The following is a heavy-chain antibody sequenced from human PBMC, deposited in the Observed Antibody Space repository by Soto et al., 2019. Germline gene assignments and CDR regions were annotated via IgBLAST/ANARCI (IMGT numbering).Heavy chain of an antibody. J-gene: IGHJ6*04. V-gene: IGHV3-23*01. Sequence: EVQVLESGGGLVQPGGSLRLSCAASGFTFSNFAMSWVRHAPGKGLEWVSEISGSTGSTYYADSVKGRFTISRDNSKNTLHRKRNSLRAEDAAVYYCAKDTSSSPYTVDAGGKGTTVTVSS. CDR1: GFTFSNFA. CDR2: ISGSTGST. D-gene: IGHD2-2*01. CDR3: AKDTSSSPYTVDA.